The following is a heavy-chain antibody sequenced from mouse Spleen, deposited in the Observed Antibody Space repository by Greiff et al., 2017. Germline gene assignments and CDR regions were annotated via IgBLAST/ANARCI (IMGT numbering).Heavy chain of an antibody. V-gene: IGHV1-4*01. J-gene: IGHJ2*01. CDR1: GYTFTSYT. CDR2: INPSSGYT. Sequence: VQLVESGAELARPGASVKMSCKASGYTFTSYTMHWVKQRPGQGLEWIGYINPSSGYTNYNQKFKDKATLTADKSSSTAYMQLSSLTSEDSAIYYCAREDYYGSSYDYWGQGTTLTVSS. D-gene: IGHD1-1*01. CDR3: AREDYYGSSYDY.